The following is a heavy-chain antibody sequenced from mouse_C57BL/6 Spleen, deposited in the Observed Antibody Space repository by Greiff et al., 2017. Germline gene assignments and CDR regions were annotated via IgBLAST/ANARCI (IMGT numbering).Heavy chain of an antibody. Sequence: EVQLQQSGPELVKPGASVKMSCKASGYTFTDYNMHWVKQSHGKSLEWIGYINPKHGGNSYNQKVKGKATLTVNKSSSTAYMELRSLTSEDSAVYYCARDDGYSAWFAYWGQGTLVTVSA. V-gene: IGHV1-22*01. J-gene: IGHJ3*01. CDR2: INPKHGGN. CDR3: ARDDGYSAWFAY. D-gene: IGHD2-3*01. CDR1: GYTFTDYN.